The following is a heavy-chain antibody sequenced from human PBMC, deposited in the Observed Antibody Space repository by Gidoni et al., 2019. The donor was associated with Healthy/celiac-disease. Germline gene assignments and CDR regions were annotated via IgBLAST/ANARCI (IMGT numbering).Heavy chain of an antibody. J-gene: IGHJ4*02. CDR2: ISSSSSYI. CDR3: ARDESYYYDSSGLEGSDY. CDR1: GFTFSSYS. Sequence: EVQLVESGGGLVKPGGSLRLSCAASGFTFSSYSMNWVRQAPGKGLEWVSSISSSSSYIYYADSVKGRFTISRDNAKNSLYLQMNSLRAEDTAVYYCARDESYYYDSSGLEGSDYWGQGTLVTVSS. D-gene: IGHD3-22*01. V-gene: IGHV3-21*01.